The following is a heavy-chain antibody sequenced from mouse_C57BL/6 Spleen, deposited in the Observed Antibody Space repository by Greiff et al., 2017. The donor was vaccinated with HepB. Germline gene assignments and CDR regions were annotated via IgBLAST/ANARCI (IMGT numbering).Heavy chain of an antibody. CDR2: INPNNGGT. V-gene: IGHV1-26*01. CDR3: ARSSITTVGSPFAY. D-gene: IGHD1-1*01. J-gene: IGHJ3*01. Sequence: EVQLQQSGPELVKPGASVKISCKASGYTFTDYYMNWVKQSHGKSLEWIGDINPNNGGTSYNQKFKGKATLTVDKSSSTAYMELRSLTSEDSAVYYCARSSITTVGSPFAYWGQGTLVTVSA. CDR1: GYTFTDYY.